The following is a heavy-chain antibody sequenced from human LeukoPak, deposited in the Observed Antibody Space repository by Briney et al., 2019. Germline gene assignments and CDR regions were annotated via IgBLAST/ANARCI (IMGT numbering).Heavy chain of an antibody. CDR1: GGSISSSSYY. D-gene: IGHD3-22*01. Sequence: PSETLSLTCTVSGGSISSSSYYWGWIRQPPGKGLEWIGSIYYSGSTYYNPSLKSRVTISVDTSKNQFSLKLSSVTAADTAVYYCARVVHDSSGYYYSNYWGQGTLVTVSS. V-gene: IGHV4-39*07. CDR2: IYYSGST. J-gene: IGHJ4*02. CDR3: ARVVHDSSGYYYSNY.